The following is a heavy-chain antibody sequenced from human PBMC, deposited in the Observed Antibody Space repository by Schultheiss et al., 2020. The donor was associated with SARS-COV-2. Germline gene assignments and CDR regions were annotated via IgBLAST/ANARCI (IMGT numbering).Heavy chain of an antibody. Sequence: SETLSLTCTVSGGSISSSSYYWGWIRQPPGKGLEWIGSIYYSGSTYYNPSLKSRVTISVDTSKNQFSLKLSSVTAADTAVYYCARGVEDTAMVWDAFDIWGQGTMVTVSS. CDR3: ARGVEDTAMVWDAFDI. CDR2: IYYSGST. CDR1: GGSISSSSYY. D-gene: IGHD5-18*01. V-gene: IGHV4-39*07. J-gene: IGHJ3*02.